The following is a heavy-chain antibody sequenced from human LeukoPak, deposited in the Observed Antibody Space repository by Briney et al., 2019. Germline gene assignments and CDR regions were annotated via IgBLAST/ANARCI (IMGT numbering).Heavy chain of an antibody. CDR3: ARQEVPAPLYYFDY. Sequence: PSETLSLTCTVSGGSISSSSYYWGWIRQPPGKGLEWIGSIYYSGNTYYSPSLRSRVTISVDTSKNQFSLKLSSVTAADTGVYYCARQEVPAPLYYFDYWGQGTLVTVSS. V-gene: IGHV4-39*01. J-gene: IGHJ4*02. CDR2: IYYSGNT. D-gene: IGHD2-2*01. CDR1: GGSISSSSYY.